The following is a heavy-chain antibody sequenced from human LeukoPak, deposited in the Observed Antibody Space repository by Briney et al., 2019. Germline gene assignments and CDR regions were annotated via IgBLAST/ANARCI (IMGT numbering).Heavy chain of an antibody. D-gene: IGHD2-2*01. CDR2: INPNSGDT. Sequence: ASVKVSCKASGYTFTGYYMHWVRQAPGQGLEWMGWINPNSGDTNYAQKFQGRVTMTRDTSISTAYMELSRLRSDDTAVYYCARGYQLGYFDYWGQGTLVTVSS. CDR3: ARGYQLGYFDY. J-gene: IGHJ4*02. CDR1: GYTFTGYY. V-gene: IGHV1-2*02.